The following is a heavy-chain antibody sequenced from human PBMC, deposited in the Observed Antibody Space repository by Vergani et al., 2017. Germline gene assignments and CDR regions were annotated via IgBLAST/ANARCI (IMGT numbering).Heavy chain of an antibody. D-gene: IGHD3-22*01. CDR2: ISWNSGDI. J-gene: IGHJ4*02. CDR1: GFNFDEYA. V-gene: IGHV3-9*01. Sequence: EVQLVESGGGLVQPGRSLRLSCAASGFNFDEYAMHWVRQAPGKGLEWVSGISWNSGDISYGDSVKGRFTISRDNAKNALYLQMNSLRAEDTAVYYCARGGEWYYYDSSGLGYWGQGTLVTVSS. CDR3: ARGGEWYYYDSSGLGY.